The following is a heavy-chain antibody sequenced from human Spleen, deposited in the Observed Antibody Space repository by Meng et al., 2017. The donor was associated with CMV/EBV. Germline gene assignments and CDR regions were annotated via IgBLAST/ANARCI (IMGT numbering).Heavy chain of an antibody. Sequence: FTFSHYALHWVRQAPGEGLEWVATISNDGDNENYADSVRGRFTISRDNSKNTVYLQMNGLRDDDTAVFYCARGGWKSDYQYHGMDVWGQGTTVTVSS. CDR1: FTFSHYA. CDR2: ISNDGDNE. V-gene: IGHV3-30*04. D-gene: IGHD4/OR15-4a*01. J-gene: IGHJ6*02. CDR3: ARGGWKSDYQYHGMDV.